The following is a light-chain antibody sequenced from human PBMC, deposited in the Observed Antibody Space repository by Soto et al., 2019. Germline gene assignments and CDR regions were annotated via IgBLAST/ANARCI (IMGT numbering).Light chain of an antibody. V-gene: IGLV1-40*01. CDR2: GNN. CDR3: QSYDSSLTVV. CDR1: SSNIGAGYD. Sequence: QPVLTQPPSVSGAPGQRVTISCTGSSSNIGAGYDVHWYEQLPGTAHKLLIYGNNNRPSSVPDRFSGSKSGTSASLASTGLQAEDEAYYYCQSYDSSLTVVFGGGTKLTVL. J-gene: IGLJ2*01.